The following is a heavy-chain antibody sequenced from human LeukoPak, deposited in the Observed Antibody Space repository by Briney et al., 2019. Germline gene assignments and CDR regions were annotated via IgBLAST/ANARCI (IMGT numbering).Heavy chain of an antibody. V-gene: IGHV3-33*01. CDR1: GFTFSSYG. J-gene: IGHJ4*02. CDR3: ARGKYQLPNPLDY. CDR2: IWYDGSNK. Sequence: HPGGSLRLSCAASGFTFSSYGMHWVRQAPGKGLEWVAVIWYDGSNKYYADSVEGRFSISRDNANNTLYLQMNSLRAEDTAVYYCARGKYQLPNPLDYWGQGTLVTVSS. D-gene: IGHD2-2*01.